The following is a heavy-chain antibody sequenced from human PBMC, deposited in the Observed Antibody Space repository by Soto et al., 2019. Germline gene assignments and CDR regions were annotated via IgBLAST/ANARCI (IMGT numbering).Heavy chain of an antibody. CDR2: IYPKIGGT. CDR1: GYTFTVYY. D-gene: IGHD1-26*01. V-gene: IGHV1-2*02. J-gene: IGHJ4*02. CDR3: ARDLAKGGGSAGFDY. Sequence: ASVQVSCKASGYTFTVYYMHWVRLAPGQGLEWMGGIYPKIGGTMYLQKFQGRVTMTCDTSISTAYMALTMLRSADTAVYYCARDLAKGGGSAGFDYWGQGTLVTVSS.